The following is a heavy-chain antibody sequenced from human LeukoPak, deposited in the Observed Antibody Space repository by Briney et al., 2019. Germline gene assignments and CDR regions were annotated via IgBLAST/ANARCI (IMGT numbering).Heavy chain of an antibody. CDR1: GGSISSSSFY. D-gene: IGHD4-23*01. CDR2: IYYSGIT. Sequence: SETLSLTCTVSGGSISSSSFYWSWIRQPPGKGLEWIGYIYYSGITNYNPSLKSRVTISVDTSKSQFSLNLSSVTAADTAVYYCSTSVITPDAFDIWGQGTLVTVSS. CDR3: STSVITPDAFDI. V-gene: IGHV4-61*05. J-gene: IGHJ3*02.